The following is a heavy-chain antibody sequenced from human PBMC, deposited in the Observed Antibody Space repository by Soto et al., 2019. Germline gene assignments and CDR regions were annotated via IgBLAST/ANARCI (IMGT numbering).Heavy chain of an antibody. V-gene: IGHV1-18*01. J-gene: IGHJ6*02. CDR1: GYTFTSYG. Sequence: ASVKVSCKASGYTFTSYGISWVRQAPGQGLEWMGWINAGNGNTKYSQKNQGRDTITRDTSANTSYMELSSLRSEDTAVYYCARDSGGMDVWGQGTTGTVSS. CDR3: ARDSGGMDV. CDR2: INAGNGNT.